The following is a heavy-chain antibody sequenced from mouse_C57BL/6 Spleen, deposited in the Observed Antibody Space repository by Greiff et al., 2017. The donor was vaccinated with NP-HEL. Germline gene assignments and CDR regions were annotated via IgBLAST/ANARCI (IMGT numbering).Heavy chain of an antibody. CDR1: GYTFTSYW. V-gene: IGHV1-53*01. CDR2: INPSNGGT. J-gene: IGHJ2*01. D-gene: IGHD2-5*01. Sequence: QVQLKQPGTELVKPGASVKLSCKASGYTFTSYWMHWVKQRPGQGLEWIGNINPSNGGTNYNEKFKSKGTLTVDKSSSTAYMQLSSLTSEDSAVYYCARSGSNYPYYFDYWGQGTTLTVSS. CDR3: ARSGSNYPYYFDY.